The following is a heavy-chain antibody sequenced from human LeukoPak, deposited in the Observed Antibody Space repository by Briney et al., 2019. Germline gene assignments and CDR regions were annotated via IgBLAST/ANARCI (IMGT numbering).Heavy chain of an antibody. V-gene: IGHV3-74*01. CDR2: INSDGSST. J-gene: IGHJ4*02. Sequence: PGGSLRLSCAASGFTFSSYWMHWVRQAPGKGLVWVSRINSDGSSTTYADSVKGRFTISRDNAKNTLYLQMNSLRAEDTAVYYCAKDQPANARLWFGELSGFDYWGQGTLVTVSS. CDR1: GFTFSSYW. D-gene: IGHD3-10*01. CDR3: AKDQPANARLWFGELSGFDY.